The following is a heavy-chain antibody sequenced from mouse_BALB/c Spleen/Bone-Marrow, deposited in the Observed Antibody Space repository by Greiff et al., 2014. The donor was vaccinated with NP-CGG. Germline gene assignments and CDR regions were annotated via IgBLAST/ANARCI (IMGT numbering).Heavy chain of an antibody. Sequence: DVQLQESGPGLVKPSQSLSLTCSATGYSITSGYYWNWIRQFPGNKLEWMGYISYDGSNNYNPSLKNRISITRDTSKNQFFLKLNSVTTEDTATYYCASYFYYAMDYWGQGTSVTVSS. CDR2: ISYDGSN. CDR1: GYSITSGYY. CDR3: ASYFYYAMDY. D-gene: IGHD1-1*01. J-gene: IGHJ4*01. V-gene: IGHV3-6*02.